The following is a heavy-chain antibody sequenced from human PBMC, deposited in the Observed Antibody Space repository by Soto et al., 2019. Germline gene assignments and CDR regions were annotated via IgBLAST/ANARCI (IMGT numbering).Heavy chain of an antibody. CDR2: IKSDGGRA. Sequence: EVQLVESGGGLVQPGGSLRLSCAASGFTFSSLWLNWVRQAPEKGLVWVSRIKSDGGRANYADSVKGRFTIFRDNAKNTGYLNMDRLRVEDTAVYYCARGVKGAYYVAVWGKGTTVTASS. CDR1: GFTFSSLW. J-gene: IGHJ6*03. V-gene: IGHV3-74*01. D-gene: IGHD3-16*01. CDR3: ARGVKGAYYVAV.